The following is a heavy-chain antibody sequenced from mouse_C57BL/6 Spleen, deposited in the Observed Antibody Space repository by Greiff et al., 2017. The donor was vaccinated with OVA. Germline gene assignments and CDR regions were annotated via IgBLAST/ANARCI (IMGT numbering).Heavy chain of an antibody. D-gene: IGHD1-1*01. J-gene: IGHJ1*03. CDR3: ARSRTTVVANQGYFDV. V-gene: IGHV1-39*01. CDR2: INPNYGTT. Sequence: EVQLVESGPELVKPGASVKISCKASGYSFTDYNMNWVKQSNGKSLEWIGVINPNYGTTSSNQKFKGKATLTVDQSSSTAYMQLNSLTSEDSAVYYCARSRTTVVANQGYFDVWGTGTTVTVSS. CDR1: GYSFTDYN.